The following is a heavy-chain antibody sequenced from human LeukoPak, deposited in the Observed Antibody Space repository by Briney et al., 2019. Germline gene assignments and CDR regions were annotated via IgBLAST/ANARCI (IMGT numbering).Heavy chain of an antibody. CDR1: GFTFSDFS. J-gene: IGHJ6*02. CDR3: TRCYGDRNYVLDV. Sequence: GGSLRLSCAASGFTFSDFSIHWVRQASGKGLEWVGRIRSKADSYATVYAASVKGRFTISRDDSKNTAYLQMNSLKTEDTAVYYCTRCYGDRNYVLDVWGQGTTVTVSS. CDR2: IRSKADSYAT. V-gene: IGHV3-73*01. D-gene: IGHD4-17*01.